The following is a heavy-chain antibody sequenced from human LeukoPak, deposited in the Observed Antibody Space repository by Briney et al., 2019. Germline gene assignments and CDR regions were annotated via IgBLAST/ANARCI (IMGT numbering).Heavy chain of an antibody. CDR2: IYSGGGT. V-gene: IGHV3-53*01. CDR3: AKDQGIVVVTAILDY. J-gene: IGHJ4*02. CDR1: GFTVSNTY. Sequence: GGSLRLSCATSGFTVSNTYMSWVRQAPGKGLEWVSLIYSGGGTYSADSVKGRFTISRDISKNTLYLQMNSLRAEDTAVYYCAKDQGIVVVTAILDYWGQGTLVTVSS. D-gene: IGHD2-21*02.